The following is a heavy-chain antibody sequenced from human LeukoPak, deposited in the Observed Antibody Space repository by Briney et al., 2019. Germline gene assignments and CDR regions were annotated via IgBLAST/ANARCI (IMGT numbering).Heavy chain of an antibody. CDR1: GYSFTYYW. Sequence: GESLKISCKGSGYSFTYYWIGWVRQMPGKGLEWMGIIYPADSDTRYSPSFQGQVTISADKSTSTAYLQWSSLKASDTAMYYCARQDGRALYYFDYWGHGTLVTVSS. J-gene: IGHJ4*01. V-gene: IGHV5-51*01. CDR3: ARQDGRALYYFDY. D-gene: IGHD5-24*01. CDR2: IYPADSDT.